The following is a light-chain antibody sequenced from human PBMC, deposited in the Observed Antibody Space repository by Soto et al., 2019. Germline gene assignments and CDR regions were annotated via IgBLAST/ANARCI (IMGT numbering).Light chain of an antibody. CDR3: QHYNSYSEA. V-gene: IGKV1-39*01. CDR1: QSISSY. Sequence: DIQMTQSPSSLSASVGDRVTITCRASQSISSYLNWYQQKPGKAPKLLIYAASSLQSGVPSRFSGSGSGTEFTLTIGGLQPDDFATYYCQHYNSYSEAFGQGTKVDIK. J-gene: IGKJ1*01. CDR2: AAS.